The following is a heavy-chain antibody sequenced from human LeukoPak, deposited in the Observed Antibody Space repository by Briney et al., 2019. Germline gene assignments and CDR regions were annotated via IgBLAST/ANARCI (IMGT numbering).Heavy chain of an antibody. CDR3: ARNKGGFDP. Sequence: SETLSLTCTVSGGSISSDYWSWIRQPPGKGLEWIGYIHYTGNTNSNPSLKSRVTISVDTSKSQFSLKLSSVTAADTAVYYCARNKGGFDPWGQGTLVTVSS. CDR2: IHYTGNT. D-gene: IGHD3-16*01. CDR1: GGSISSDY. J-gene: IGHJ5*02. V-gene: IGHV4-59*12.